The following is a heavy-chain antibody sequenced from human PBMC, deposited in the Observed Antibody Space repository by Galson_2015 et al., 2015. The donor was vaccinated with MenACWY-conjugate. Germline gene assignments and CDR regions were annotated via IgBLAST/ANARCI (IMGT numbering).Heavy chain of an antibody. J-gene: IGHJ4*02. CDR3: TRVGGYDRPGGDY. CDR1: GFTFSSYW. D-gene: IGHD5-12*01. Sequence: LRLSCAASGFTFSSYWMHWVRQAPGKGLAWVSRINSDGSIGTYADSVKGRFTISRDNAKNALYLQMDSLRADDTAVYYCTRVGGYDRPGGDYWGQGTLVTVSS. CDR2: INSDGSIG. V-gene: IGHV3-74*01.